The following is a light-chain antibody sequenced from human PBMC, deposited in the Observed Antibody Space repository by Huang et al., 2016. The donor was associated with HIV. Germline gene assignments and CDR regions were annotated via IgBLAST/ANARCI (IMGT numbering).Light chain of an antibody. J-gene: IGKJ1*01. CDR3: QQYYTIRA. CDR1: QDIRNS. CDR2: DAS. V-gene: IGKV1-NL1*01. Sequence: DIQMTQSTSSLSASVGDRVTLPCRASQDIRNSVAWYQHKPGKAPKLLLHDASRLESGVPSMFSGSGSGTNYTLTISSLQPEDSATYYCQQYYTIRAFGQGTKVEIK.